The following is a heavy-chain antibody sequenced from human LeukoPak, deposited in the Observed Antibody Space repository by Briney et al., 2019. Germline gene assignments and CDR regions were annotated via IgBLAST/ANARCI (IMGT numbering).Heavy chain of an antibody. CDR3: ARVGAAFFDY. CDR1: GFTSSSYS. J-gene: IGHJ4*02. CDR2: ISSSSSYI. Sequence: PGGSLRLSCAASGFTSSSYSMNWVRQAPGKGLEWVSSISSSSSYIYYADSVKGRFTISRDNAKNSLYLQMNSLRAEDTAVYYCARVGAAFFDYWGQGTLVTVSS. V-gene: IGHV3-21*01. D-gene: IGHD1-26*01.